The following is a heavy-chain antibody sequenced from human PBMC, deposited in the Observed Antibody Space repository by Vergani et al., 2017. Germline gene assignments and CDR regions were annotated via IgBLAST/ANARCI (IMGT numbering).Heavy chain of an antibody. D-gene: IGHD3-9*01. CDR3: ARGDYCILTGYRY. V-gene: IGHV1-46*03. CDR1: GYTFSNYY. CDR2: INPSGGHT. J-gene: IGHJ4*02. Sequence: QVQVVQSGAEVKKSGASVKVSCKTSGYTFSNYYMHWVRQAPGQGLEWMGIINPSGGHTNYAQKFQGRVTMTRDTSTSTVYMELSSLRSEDTAIYYCARGDYCILTGYRYWGKGTLVTVSA.